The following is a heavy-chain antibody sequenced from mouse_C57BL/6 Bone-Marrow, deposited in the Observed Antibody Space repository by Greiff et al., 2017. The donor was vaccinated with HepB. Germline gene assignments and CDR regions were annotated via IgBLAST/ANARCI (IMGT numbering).Heavy chain of an antibody. J-gene: IGHJ2*01. Sequence: VQLQQSGPELVKPGASVKLSCKASGYTFTSYDINWVKQRPGQGLEWIGWIYPRDGSTKDNEKFKGKATLTVDTSSSTAYMELPSLTSEDSAVYVGTREGTTIFYYFDCWGQGTTLTVSS. V-gene: IGHV1-85*01. CDR3: TREGTTIFYYFDC. D-gene: IGHD1-1*01. CDR2: IYPRDGST. CDR1: GYTFTSYD.